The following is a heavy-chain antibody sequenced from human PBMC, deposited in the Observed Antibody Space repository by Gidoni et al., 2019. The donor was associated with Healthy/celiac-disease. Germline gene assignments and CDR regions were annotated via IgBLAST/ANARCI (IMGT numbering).Heavy chain of an antibody. CDR3: ARQSLPHYDILTGYYGY. V-gene: IGHV5-51*01. CDR2: LYPGDLYP. Sequence: EVQLVQSGAEVKKPGESLKISCKGSGYSFTSYWFGWVRQMPGKGLEWIGILYPGDLYPSYGPSFQGQVTISADEPISTSYLQWSRLKASDTAIYYCARQSLPHYDILTGYYGYWGQGTLVTVSS. D-gene: IGHD3-9*01. CDR1: GYSFTSYW. J-gene: IGHJ4*02.